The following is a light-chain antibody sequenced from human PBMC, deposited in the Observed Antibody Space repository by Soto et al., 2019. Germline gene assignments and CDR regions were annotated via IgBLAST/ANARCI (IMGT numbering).Light chain of an antibody. CDR1: SSNIGSNT. CDR2: SNN. Sequence: QSVLTQPPSASGTPGRRVPISCSGRSSNIGSNTVNWYQQLPGTAPKLLIYSNNQRPSGVPDRFSGSKSGTSASLAISGLQSEDEADYYCAAWDDSLNGVVFGGGTKLTVL. CDR3: AAWDDSLNGVV. V-gene: IGLV1-44*01. J-gene: IGLJ2*01.